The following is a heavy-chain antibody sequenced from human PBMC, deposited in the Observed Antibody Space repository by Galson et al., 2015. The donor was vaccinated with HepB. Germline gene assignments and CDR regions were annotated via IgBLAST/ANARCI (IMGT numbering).Heavy chain of an antibody. CDR3: AREGIEWELRYVDY. J-gene: IGHJ4*02. D-gene: IGHD1-26*01. CDR2: ISSSGSTT. Sequence: SLRLSCAATGFTFSSYEMNWVRQAPGKGLEWVSYISSSGSTTYYADSVKGRFTVPRDNAENSVFLEMNSLRADDSAVYYCAREGIEWELRYVDYWGQGSLVTVSS. V-gene: IGHV3-48*03. CDR1: GFTFSSYE.